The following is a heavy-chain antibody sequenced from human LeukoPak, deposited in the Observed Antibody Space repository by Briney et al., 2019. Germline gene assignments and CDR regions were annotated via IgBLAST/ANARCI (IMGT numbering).Heavy chain of an antibody. CDR1: GVSTSSSNW. V-gene: IGHV4-4*02. D-gene: IGHD3-22*01. J-gene: IGHJ3*02. CDR2: IYHSGST. CDR3: ARGPYSYDSSGAFDI. Sequence: SGTLSLTCAVSGVSTSSSNWWHWVRQPPGKGLEWIGEIYHSGSTNYNPSLKSRVTISVDTSKNQFSLKLSSVTAADTAVYFCARGPYSYDSSGAFDIWGQGTMVTVSS.